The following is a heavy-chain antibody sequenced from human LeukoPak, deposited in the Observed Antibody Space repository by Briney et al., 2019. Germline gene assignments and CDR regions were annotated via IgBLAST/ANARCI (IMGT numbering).Heavy chain of an antibody. J-gene: IGHJ4*02. V-gene: IGHV3-7*01. CDR2: IKQDGSEK. CDR1: GFTFSDYS. CDR3: ARDSAGNDY. D-gene: IGHD6-13*01. Sequence: GGSLRLSCAASGFTFSDYSMNWVRQVPGKGLEWVANIKQDGSEKYYVDSVKGRFTISRDNAKNSLYLQMNSLRAEDTAMFYCARDSAGNDYWGQGTLVTVSS.